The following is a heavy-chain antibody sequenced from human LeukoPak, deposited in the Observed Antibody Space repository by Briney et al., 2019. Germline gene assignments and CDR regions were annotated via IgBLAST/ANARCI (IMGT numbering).Heavy chain of an antibody. V-gene: IGHV4-39*01. J-gene: IGHJ4*02. D-gene: IGHD6-6*01. CDR3: AGEYSSSVGH. CDR2: IDDSGRT. Sequence: SESLSLTCTVSGGSISSSNYNWGWNPQPPGKGLEWIVSIDDSGRTYYKPSLRSRVTISVDTSKRQFFLKLASVPAADTAVYYCAGEYSSSVGHWGQGTLVTVSS. CDR1: GGSISSSNYN.